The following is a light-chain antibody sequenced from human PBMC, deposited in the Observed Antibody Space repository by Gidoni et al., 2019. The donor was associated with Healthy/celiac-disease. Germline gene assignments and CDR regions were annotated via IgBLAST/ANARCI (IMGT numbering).Light chain of an antibody. CDR2: AAS. V-gene: IGKV1-39*01. J-gene: IGKJ3*01. CDR3: QQSYSTPFT. CDR1: QSISSY. Sequence: DIQMTQSPSSLSASVGDRVTITCRASQSISSYLNWYQQKPGKAPKLLIYAASSLQSGVPSRLSGSGSGTDFTLTISSLQPEDFATYYCQQSYSTPFTFGPGTKWISN.